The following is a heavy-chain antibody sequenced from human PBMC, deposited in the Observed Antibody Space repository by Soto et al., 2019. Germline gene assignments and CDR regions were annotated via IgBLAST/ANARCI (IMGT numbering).Heavy chain of an antibody. J-gene: IGHJ3*02. CDR1: GGSISSYY. V-gene: IGHV4-59*01. Sequence: QVQLQESGPGLVKPSETLSLTCSVSGGSISSYYWSWIRQPPGKGLEWIAYIYYSGTSYNPSLKSRVSISLGTSKNQFSLKLRSVTAADTAVYYCARTYDGSGPNSGGYGFDIWGQGTMVTVSS. CDR2: IYYSGT. CDR3: ARTYDGSGPNSGGYGFDI. D-gene: IGHD3-22*01.